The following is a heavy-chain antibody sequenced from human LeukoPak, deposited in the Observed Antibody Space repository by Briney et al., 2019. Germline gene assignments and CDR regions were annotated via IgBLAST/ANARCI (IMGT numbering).Heavy chain of an antibody. CDR3: ARLVRYCSSNSCYPFDF. V-gene: IGHV4-39*01. Sequence: SETLSLTCTVSGGSISSGSHYWGWIRQPPGKGLERIGSIYYSGVTYYNPSLKSRVTISIDTSKNHFSLKLNSVTAADTAVYYCARLVRYCSSNSCYPFDFWGRGTLVTVSS. D-gene: IGHD2-2*01. J-gene: IGHJ4*02. CDR2: IYYSGVT. CDR1: GGSISSGSHY.